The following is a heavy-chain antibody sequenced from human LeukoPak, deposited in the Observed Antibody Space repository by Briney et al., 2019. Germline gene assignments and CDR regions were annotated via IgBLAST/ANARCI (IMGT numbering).Heavy chain of an antibody. V-gene: IGHV4-34*01. CDR3: ARVDEWVDSSGYPWIYFDY. D-gene: IGHD3-22*01. CDR1: GGSFSGYY. J-gene: IGHJ4*02. Sequence: SETLSLTCAVYGGSFSGYYWGWIRQPPGKGLEWIGEINHSGSTNYNPSLRSRVTISVDTSKNQFSLKLSSVTAADTAVYYCARVDEWVDSSGYPWIYFDYWGQGTLVTVSS. CDR2: INHSGST.